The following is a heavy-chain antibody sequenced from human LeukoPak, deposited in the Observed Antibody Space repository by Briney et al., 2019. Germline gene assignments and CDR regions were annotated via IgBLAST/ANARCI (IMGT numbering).Heavy chain of an antibody. J-gene: IGHJ4*02. D-gene: IGHD6-19*01. V-gene: IGHV4-38-2*02. Sequence: PSETLSLTCTVSGYSISSGYYWGWIRQPPGKGLEWIGSIYHSGSTYYNPSLKSRVTISVDTSKNQFSLKLSSVTAADTAVYYCARAGEIAVAGIDYWGQGTLVTVSS. CDR2: IYHSGST. CDR1: GYSISSGYY. CDR3: ARAGEIAVAGIDY.